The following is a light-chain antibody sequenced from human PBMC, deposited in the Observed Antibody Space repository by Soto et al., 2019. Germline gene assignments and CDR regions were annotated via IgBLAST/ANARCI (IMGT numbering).Light chain of an antibody. J-gene: IGLJ1*01. V-gene: IGLV2-14*01. CDR2: EVS. CDR3: SSYTSSSTQV. Sequence: QSVLTQPASVSGSPGQSITISCTGTSSDVGGYNYVSWYQRHPGKGPKLMIFEVSNRPSGVSNRFSGSKSGVTASLTISGLQAKDEADYYCSSYTSSSTQVFGTGTKLTVL. CDR1: SSDVGGYNY.